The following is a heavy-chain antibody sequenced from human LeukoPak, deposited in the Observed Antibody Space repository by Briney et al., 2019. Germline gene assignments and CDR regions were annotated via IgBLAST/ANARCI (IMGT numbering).Heavy chain of an antibody. CDR1: RYTFTGYY. J-gene: IGHJ4*02. V-gene: IGHV1-2*02. CDR2: MNPNSGVT. Sequence: ASVKVSCKASRYTFTGYYMHWVRQAPGQGLVWMGWMNPNSGVTSYAQKFQGRVTMTSDTSINTGYMELTRLTSDDSAVYYCAIVLWGITTDYWGQGTLVTVSS. CDR3: AIVLWGITTDY. D-gene: IGHD3-22*01.